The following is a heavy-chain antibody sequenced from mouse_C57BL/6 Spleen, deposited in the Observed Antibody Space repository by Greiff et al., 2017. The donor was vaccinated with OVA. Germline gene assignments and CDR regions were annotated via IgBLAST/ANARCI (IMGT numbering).Heavy chain of an antibody. V-gene: IGHV1-82*01. CDR1: GYAFSSSW. D-gene: IGHD1-1*01. J-gene: IGHJ2*01. CDR3: ARKNYGSSYGSFDY. Sequence: VQLQQSGPELVKPGASVKISCKASGYAFSSSWMNWVKQRPGKGLEWIGRIYPGDGDTNYNGKFKGKATLTADKSSSTAYMQLSSLTSEDSAVYFCARKNYGSSYGSFDYWGQGTTLTVSS. CDR2: IYPGDGDT.